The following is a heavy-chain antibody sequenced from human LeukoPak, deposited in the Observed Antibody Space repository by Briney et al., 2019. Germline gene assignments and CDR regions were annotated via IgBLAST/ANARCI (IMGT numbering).Heavy chain of an antibody. CDR3: ARGEGSVVVNYYFDY. V-gene: IGHV4-34*01. CDR2: INHSGST. J-gene: IGHJ4*02. CDR1: GGSFSGYY. D-gene: IGHD2-2*01. Sequence: SETLSLTCAVYGGSFSGYYWSWIRQPPGKGLEWIGEINHSGSTNYNPSLKSRVTISVDTSKNQFSLKLSSVTAADTAVYYCARGEGSVVVNYYFDYWGQETLVTVSS.